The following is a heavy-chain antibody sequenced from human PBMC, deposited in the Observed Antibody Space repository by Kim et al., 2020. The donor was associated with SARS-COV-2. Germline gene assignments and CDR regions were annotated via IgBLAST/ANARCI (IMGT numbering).Heavy chain of an antibody. D-gene: IGHD1-20*01. CDR3: AKGITGTLGFDL. CDR1: GFTFDDYT. Sequence: GGSLRLSCAASGFTFDDYTMHWVRQAPGKGLEWVSLISWDGGSTYYADSVKGRFTISRDNSKNSLYLQMNSLRTEDTALYYCAKGITGTLGFDLWGRGTLVTVSS. CDR2: ISWDGGST. V-gene: IGHV3-43*01. J-gene: IGHJ2*01.